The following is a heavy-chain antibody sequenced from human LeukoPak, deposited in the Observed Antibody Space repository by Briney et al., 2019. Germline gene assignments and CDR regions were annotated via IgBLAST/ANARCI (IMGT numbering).Heavy chain of an antibody. CDR2: ISSSGSTI. V-gene: IGHV3-11*04. CDR1: GFTFSDYY. CDR3: AKAYYDGSARDAFDI. D-gene: IGHD3-10*01. Sequence: GGSLRLSCAASGFTFSDYYMSWIRQAPGKGLEWVSYISSSGSTIYYADSVKCRFTISRDNSKNTLYLQMNSLRAEDTAVYYCAKAYYDGSARDAFDIWGQGTMVTVSS. J-gene: IGHJ3*02.